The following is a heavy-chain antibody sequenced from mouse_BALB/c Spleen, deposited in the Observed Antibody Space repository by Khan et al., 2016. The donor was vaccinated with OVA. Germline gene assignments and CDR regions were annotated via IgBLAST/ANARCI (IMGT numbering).Heavy chain of an antibody. CDR3: ARSVVDYHAMDY. Sequence: EVELVESGGGLVKPGGSLKLSCSASGFTFSNYAMSWVRQTPEKRLEWVATISTGGCYTIYPDSLKGRFTISMENAKNTPYLQMSSLRSEDTAMYYCARSVVDYHAMDYWGQGTSVTVSS. CDR2: ISTGGCYT. D-gene: IGHD1-1*02. CDR1: GFTFSNYA. V-gene: IGHV5-9-3*01. J-gene: IGHJ4*01.